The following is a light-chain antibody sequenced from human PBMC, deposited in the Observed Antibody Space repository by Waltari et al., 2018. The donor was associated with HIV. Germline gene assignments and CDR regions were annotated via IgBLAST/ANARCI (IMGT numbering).Light chain of an antibody. CDR2: DAS. J-gene: IGKJ4*01. CDR1: QGISSA. V-gene: IGKV1-13*02. Sequence: AIQLTQSPSSLSASVGDRVTITCRASQGISSALAWYQQKPGKGPRLLIYDASNLESGVPSRFSGSGSGTDFTLTISSLQPEDFATYYCQQFDSHGLTFGGGTRVEIK. CDR3: QQFDSHGLT.